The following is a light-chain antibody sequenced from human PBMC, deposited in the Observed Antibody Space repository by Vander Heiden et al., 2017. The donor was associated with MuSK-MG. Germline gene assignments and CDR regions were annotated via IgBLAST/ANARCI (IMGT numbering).Light chain of an antibody. CDR2: WAS. CDR3: QQDDSTPFT. Sequence: DIVMTQSPDSLAVSLGARATINCKSSQSVLYSSNNKNYLAWYQQKPGQPPKLLIYWASTRESGVPDRFSGSGSGTDFTLTISSLQAEDVAVYYCQQDDSTPFTFGHGTKVDIK. CDR1: QSVLYSSNNKNY. V-gene: IGKV4-1*01. J-gene: IGKJ3*01.